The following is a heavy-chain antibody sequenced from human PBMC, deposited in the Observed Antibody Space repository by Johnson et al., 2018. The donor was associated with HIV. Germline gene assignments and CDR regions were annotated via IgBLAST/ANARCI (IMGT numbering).Heavy chain of an antibody. D-gene: IGHD4-23*01. Sequence: VQLVESGGGLVQPGGSLRLSCAASGFTFSSYGMSWIRQVPGKGLGWVSVLYTGGSTFYADSVKGRFTISKDNSKNTLYLQMNSLRVEDSAVYYCARDQRGGKSAFDIWGQGTLVTVSS. CDR1: GFTFSSYG. CDR2: LYTGGST. V-gene: IGHV3-66*02. J-gene: IGHJ3*02. CDR3: ARDQRGGKSAFDI.